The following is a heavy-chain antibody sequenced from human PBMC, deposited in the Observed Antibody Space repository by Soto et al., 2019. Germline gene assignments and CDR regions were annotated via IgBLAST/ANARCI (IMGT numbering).Heavy chain of an antibody. CDR1: GGSFSGYY. CDR2: INHSGST. Sequence: SETLSLTCAVYGGSFSGYYWSWIRQPPGKGLEWIGEINHSGSTNYNPSLKSRVTISVDTSKNQFSLKLSSVTAADTAVYYCARGQKKQWGYYGMDVWGQGTTVTVSS. J-gene: IGHJ6*02. V-gene: IGHV4-34*01. D-gene: IGHD6-19*01. CDR3: ARGQKKQWGYYGMDV.